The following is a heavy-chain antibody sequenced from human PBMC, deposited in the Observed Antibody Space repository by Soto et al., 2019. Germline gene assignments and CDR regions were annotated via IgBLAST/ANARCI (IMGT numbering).Heavy chain of an antibody. Sequence: EVQLVESGGGLVQPGESLRLSCAASGLTLSRSWMTWVRQAPGKGLEWVANIKQDGSETYYVDSVKGRFTISRDNAKNSLYLKMNRLGAEDTAVYYCAKKYDYGGVYLDRWGRGTLVTASS. CDR2: IKQDGSET. D-gene: IGHD3-10*01. V-gene: IGHV3-7*02. J-gene: IGHJ2*01. CDR3: AKKYDYGGVYLDR. CDR1: GLTLSRSW.